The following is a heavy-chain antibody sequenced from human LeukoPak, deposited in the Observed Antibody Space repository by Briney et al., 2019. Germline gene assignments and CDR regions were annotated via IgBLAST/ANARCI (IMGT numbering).Heavy chain of an antibody. V-gene: IGHV3-48*01. CDR2: ISSSSSTI. J-gene: IGHJ4*02. D-gene: IGHD6-25*01. CDR3: ARGSGYGKFDY. CDR1: GFTFSSYS. Sequence: GGSLRLSCAVSGFTFSSYSMNWVRQAPGKGLEWVSYISSSSSTIYYADSVKGRFTISRDNAKNSLYLQMNSLRAEDTAVYYCARGSGYGKFDYWGQGTLVTVSS.